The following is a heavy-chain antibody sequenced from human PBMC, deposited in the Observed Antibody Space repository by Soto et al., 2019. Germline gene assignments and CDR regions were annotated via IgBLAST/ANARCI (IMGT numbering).Heavy chain of an antibody. D-gene: IGHD2-15*01. CDR1: GGSISSGGYY. CDR3: ASSSGGSYYDY. CDR2: IYYSGST. Sequence: QVQLQESGPGLVKPSQTLSLTCTVSGGSISSGGYYWSWIRQHPGKGLEWIGYIYYSGSTYYNPSLTXRXTXSXXTSKDHVSLKLSSVTAADTAVYYCASSSGGSYYDYWGQGTLVTVSS. J-gene: IGHJ4*02. V-gene: IGHV4-31*03.